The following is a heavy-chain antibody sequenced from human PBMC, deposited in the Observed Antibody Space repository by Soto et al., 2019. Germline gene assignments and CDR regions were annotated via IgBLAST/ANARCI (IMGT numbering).Heavy chain of an antibody. D-gene: IGHD6-6*01. CDR1: GFTFSSYA. Sequence: GGSLRLSCAASGFTFSSYAMSWVRQAPGKGLEWVSAISGSGGSTYYADSVKGRFTISRDNSKNTLYLQMNSLRAEDTGVYYCAKDPAYSSSFDYWGQGTLVTVSS. J-gene: IGHJ4*02. V-gene: IGHV3-23*01. CDR2: ISGSGGST. CDR3: AKDPAYSSSFDY.